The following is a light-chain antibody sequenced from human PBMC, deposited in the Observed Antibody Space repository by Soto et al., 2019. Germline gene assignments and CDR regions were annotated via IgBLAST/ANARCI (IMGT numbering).Light chain of an antibody. CDR1: QSVSSSY. J-gene: IGKJ4*01. Sequence: EIVLTQAPGTLSLSPGERATLSCGASQSVSSSYLAWYQQKPGQAPRLLIHGASTRATGFPARFSGSGSGTDFTLTISSLQSEDFAVYYCQQYIRWPLTFGGGTKVDIK. CDR3: QQYIRWPLT. CDR2: GAS. V-gene: IGKV3-15*01.